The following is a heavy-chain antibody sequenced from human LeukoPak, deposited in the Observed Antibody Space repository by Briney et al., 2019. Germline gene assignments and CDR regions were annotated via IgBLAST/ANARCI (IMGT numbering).Heavy chain of an antibody. Sequence: SETLSLTCTVSGDSISSGNFYWGWIRQPPGKELQWIGSIYYNGITHYNPSLESRVTISADTSTNQFSLKLSSVTTADTAVYCCAREVKQWLVPAGWFDPWGQGTLVTVSS. D-gene: IGHD6-19*01. CDR1: GDSISSGNFY. CDR2: IYYNGIT. J-gene: IGHJ5*02. V-gene: IGHV4-39*07. CDR3: AREVKQWLVPAGWFDP.